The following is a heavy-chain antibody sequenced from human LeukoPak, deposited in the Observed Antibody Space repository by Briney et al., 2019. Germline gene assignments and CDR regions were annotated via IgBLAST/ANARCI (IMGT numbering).Heavy chain of an antibody. CDR1: GFTFSSYA. Sequence: PGGSLRLSCAASGFTFSSYAMSWVRQAPGQGLEWVSVTSGGGVTSYYADSVKGRFTISRDNAKNTLNLQMNSLRVDDTATYYCARILSQDRTWFDPWGQGTLVTVSS. CDR2: TSGGGVTS. V-gene: IGHV3-23*01. J-gene: IGHJ5*02. CDR3: ARILSQDRTWFDP. D-gene: IGHD2-15*01.